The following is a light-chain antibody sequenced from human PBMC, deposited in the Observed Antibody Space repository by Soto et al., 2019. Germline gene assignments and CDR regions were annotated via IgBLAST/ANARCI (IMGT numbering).Light chain of an antibody. Sequence: DIVMTQSPLSLPVTPGEPASISCRSSQSLLYSNGYNYLDWYVQKPGQSPQLLIYLGSNRASGVPDRFSGSASGTDFTLIISRVEAEDVGVYYCMQALQVPHTFGQGTKLEIK. CDR1: QSLLYSNGYNY. J-gene: IGKJ2*01. V-gene: IGKV2-28*01. CDR3: MQALQVPHT. CDR2: LGS.